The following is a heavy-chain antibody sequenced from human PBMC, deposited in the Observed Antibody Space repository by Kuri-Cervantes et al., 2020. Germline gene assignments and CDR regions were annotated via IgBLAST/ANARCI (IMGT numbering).Heavy chain of an antibody. CDR1: GFSLRTSGMC. CDR2: IDWDDDK. CDR3: AHRHVFDAFDI. V-gene: IGHV2-70*12. J-gene: IGHJ3*02. D-gene: IGHD3-10*02. Sequence: SGPTLVKPTQTLTLTCTFSGFSLRTSGMCVSWIRQPPGKALEWLARIDWDDDKFYSTSLKTRLTISKDTSKNQVVLTMTNMDPEDTATYYCAHRHVFDAFDIWGQGTMVTVSS.